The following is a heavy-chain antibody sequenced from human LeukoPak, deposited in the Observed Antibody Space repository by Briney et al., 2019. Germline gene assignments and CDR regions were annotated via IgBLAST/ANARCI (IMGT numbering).Heavy chain of an antibody. CDR3: ARMTVSGRDNWFDP. Sequence: ASVKVSCKASGYTFTSYDINWVRQAPGQGLEWMGWLNPNSGNTVYAQKFQGRVTITRDTSINTAYMELSSLRSEDTAVYYCARMTVSGRDNWFDPWGQGTLVTVSS. CDR2: LNPNSGNT. V-gene: IGHV1-8*01. J-gene: IGHJ5*02. CDR1: GYTFTSYD. D-gene: IGHD6-19*01.